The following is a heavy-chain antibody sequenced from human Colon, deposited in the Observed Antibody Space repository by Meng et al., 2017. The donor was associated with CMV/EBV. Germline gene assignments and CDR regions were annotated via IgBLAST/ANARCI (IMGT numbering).Heavy chain of an antibody. V-gene: IGHV4-61*01. Sequence: SETLSLTCTVSGASVNTDNYYWSWIRQPPGKGLEFIGYVYYSVATNYNPFFKSRVAISVDTSKNQFSLKLTSVTAADTAVYYCTRGNTALWDSDSWGQGTLVTVSS. D-gene: IGHD3-10*01. CDR1: GASVNTDNYY. J-gene: IGHJ4*02. CDR2: VYYSVAT. CDR3: TRGNTALWDSDS.